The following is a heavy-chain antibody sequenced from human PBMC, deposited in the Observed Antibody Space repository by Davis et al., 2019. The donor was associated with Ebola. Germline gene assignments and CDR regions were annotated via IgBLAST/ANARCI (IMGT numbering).Heavy chain of an antibody. J-gene: IGHJ3*02. CDR2: ISGSGGST. D-gene: IGHD6-6*01. CDR3: AKDLLHSSSSGNI. CDR1: GFTFSSYA. V-gene: IGHV3-23*01. Sequence: GESLKISCAASGFTFSSYAMSWVRQAPGKGLEWVSAISGSGGSTYYADSVKGRFTISRDNSKNTLYLQMNSLRAEDTAVYYCAKDLLHSSSSGNIWGQGTMVTVSS.